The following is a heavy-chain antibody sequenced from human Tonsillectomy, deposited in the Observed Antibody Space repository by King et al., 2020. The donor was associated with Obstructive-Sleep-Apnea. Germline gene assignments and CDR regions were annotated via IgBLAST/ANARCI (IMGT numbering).Heavy chain of an antibody. CDR1: GFTFSSCG. V-gene: IGHV3-30*03. D-gene: IGHD3-22*01. CDR2: ITYHDVSGQ. CDR3: ATEESTGYYRTVDY. J-gene: IGHJ4*02. Sequence: VQLVESGGGVVQPGRSLRLSCTASGFTFSSCGMHWVRQAQGTGLEWVGVITYHDVSGQIYSSSVKGRFSTSRDNSKNMLYLQMNNLGADDTAVYYCATEESTGYYRTVDYWGQGTLVTVSS.